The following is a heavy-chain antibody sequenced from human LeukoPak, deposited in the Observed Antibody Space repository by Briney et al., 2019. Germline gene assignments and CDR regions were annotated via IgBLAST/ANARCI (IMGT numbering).Heavy chain of an antibody. Sequence: LPGGSLRLSCAVSGFTVSSNYMRWVRQAPGKGVEWVSIIYSGGNTYYADSVKGRFTISRDNSKNTLYLQMNSLRAEDTALYYCARGFGVYSNNGEWFGPWGQGTLVTVSS. CDR2: IYSGGNT. CDR1: GFTVSSNY. CDR3: ARGFGVYSNNGEWFGP. D-gene: IGHD3-3*01. J-gene: IGHJ5*02. V-gene: IGHV3-53*05.